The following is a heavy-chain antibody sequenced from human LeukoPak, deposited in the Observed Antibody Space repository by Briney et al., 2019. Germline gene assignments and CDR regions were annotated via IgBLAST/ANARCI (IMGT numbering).Heavy chain of an antibody. CDR3: ARAPRTRIVVVPAAIGLDV. CDR2: ISSSGSTI. J-gene: IGHJ6*02. V-gene: IGHV3-48*03. D-gene: IGHD2-2*01. Sequence: PGGSLRLSCAASGFTFSSYEMNWVRQAPGKGLEWVSYISSSGSTIYYADSVKGRFTISRDNAENSLYLQMNSLRAEDTAVYYCARAPRTRIVVVPAAIGLDVWGQGTTVTVSS. CDR1: GFTFSSYE.